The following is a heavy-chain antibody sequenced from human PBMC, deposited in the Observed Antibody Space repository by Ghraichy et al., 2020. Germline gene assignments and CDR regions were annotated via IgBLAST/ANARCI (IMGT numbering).Heavy chain of an antibody. CDR3: ASSSSPDAFDI. V-gene: IGHV4-34*01. Sequence: SETLSLTCAVYVGSFTGYYWSWILQPPGKGLEWIGEINHSGSTNYNPSLKSRVTISVDTSKNQFSLKLSSVTAADTAVYYCASSSSPDAFDIWGQGTMVTVPS. D-gene: IGHD6-13*01. CDR2: INHSGST. CDR1: VGSFTGYY. J-gene: IGHJ3*02.